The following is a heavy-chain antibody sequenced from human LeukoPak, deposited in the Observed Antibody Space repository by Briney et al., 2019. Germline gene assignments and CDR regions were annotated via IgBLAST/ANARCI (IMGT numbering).Heavy chain of an antibody. V-gene: IGHV4-30-4*01. D-gene: IGHD7-27*01. Sequence: SSQTLSLTCTVSGGSISSGDYFWSWIRQPRGKGLEWIGNIYYNGNTYYNPSLESRGTISVDMFKNQFSLKLNSVTAADTAVYYCARDLWGLDSWGQGTLVTVSS. CDR2: IYYNGNT. CDR1: GGSISSGDYF. CDR3: ARDLWGLDS. J-gene: IGHJ4*02.